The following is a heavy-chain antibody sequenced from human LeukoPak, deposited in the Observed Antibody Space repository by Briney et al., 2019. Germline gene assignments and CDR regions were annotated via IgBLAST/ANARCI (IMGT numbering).Heavy chain of an antibody. CDR1: GGSISSGGYY. CDR3: ARGAQVHQGRHYYGMDV. Sequence: SETLSLTCTVSGGSISSGGYYWSWIRQHPGKGLEWIGYIYYSGSTYYNPSLKSRVTISVDTSKNQFSLKLSSVTAADTAVYYCARGAQVHQGRHYYGMDVWGQGTTVTVSS. D-gene: IGHD1-1*01. J-gene: IGHJ6*02. V-gene: IGHV4-31*03. CDR2: IYYSGST.